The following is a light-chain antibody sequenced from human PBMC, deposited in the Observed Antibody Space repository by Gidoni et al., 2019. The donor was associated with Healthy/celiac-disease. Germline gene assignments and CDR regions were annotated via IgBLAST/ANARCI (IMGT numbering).Light chain of an antibody. J-gene: IGLJ3*02. V-gene: IGLV4-69*01. CDR1: RGHSSYA. Sequence: QLVLTQSPSASASLAASVQLTCTLSRGHSSYAIAWHQQQPEKGPRYLMKLNSDGSHSKGDGIPDRFSGSSSGAERYLTISSLQSEDEADYYCQTWGTGIPVFGGGTKLTVL. CDR3: QTWGTGIPV. CDR2: LNSDGSH.